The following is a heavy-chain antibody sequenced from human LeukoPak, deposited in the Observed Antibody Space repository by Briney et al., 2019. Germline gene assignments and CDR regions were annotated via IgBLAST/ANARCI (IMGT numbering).Heavy chain of an antibody. CDR2: ISAYNGNT. CDR3: ARDRRIAAAGIIDY. J-gene: IGHJ4*02. CDR1: GYTFTSYG. V-gene: IGHV1-18*01. Sequence: PGASVKVSCKASGYTFTSYGISWVRQAPGQGLEWMGWISAYNGNTNYAQKLQGRVTMTTDTSTSTAYMELRSLRSDDTAVYYCARDRRIAAAGIIDYWGQGTLVTVSS. D-gene: IGHD6-13*01.